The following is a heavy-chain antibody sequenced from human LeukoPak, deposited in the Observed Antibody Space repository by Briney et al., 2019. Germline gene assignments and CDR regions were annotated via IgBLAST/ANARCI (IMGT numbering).Heavy chain of an antibody. CDR3: ARGSVVVITEGYFDY. V-gene: IGHV3-48*01. Sequence: GGSLRLSCAASGFTFSSYSMNWVRQAPGKGLEWVSYISSSSSTIYYADSVKGRFTISRDNAKNSLYLQMNSLRAEDTAVYYCARGSVVVITEGYFDYWGQGTLVTVSS. D-gene: IGHD3-22*01. CDR1: GFTFSSYS. J-gene: IGHJ4*02. CDR2: ISSSSSTI.